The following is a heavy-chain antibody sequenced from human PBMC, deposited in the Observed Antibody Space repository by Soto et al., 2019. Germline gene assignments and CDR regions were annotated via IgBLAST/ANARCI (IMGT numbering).Heavy chain of an antibody. CDR2: INPNSGGT. Sequence: ASVKVSCKASGYSFTAYCVHWVRQAPGQGLEWMGWINPNSGGTNYAQRFQGRVAMTTDTSTNTAYMELNSLKSDDTALYFCARSSGTYSAFDYWGQGTQVNVSS. CDR1: GYSFTAYC. J-gene: IGHJ4*01. CDR3: ARSSGTYSAFDY. D-gene: IGHD1-26*01. V-gene: IGHV1-2*02.